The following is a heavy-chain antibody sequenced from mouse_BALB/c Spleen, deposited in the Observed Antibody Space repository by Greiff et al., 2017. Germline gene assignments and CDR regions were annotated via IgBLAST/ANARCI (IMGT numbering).Heavy chain of an antibody. CDR3: ARAPTATAMDY. J-gene: IGHJ4*01. V-gene: IGHV1S29*02. D-gene: IGHD1-2*01. Sequence: EVQLVESGPELVKPGASVKISCKASGYTFTDYNMHWVKQSHGKSLEWIGYIYPYNGGTGYNQKFKSKATLTVDNSSSTAYMELRSLTSEDSAVYYCARAPTATAMDYWGQGTSVTVSS. CDR1: GYTFTDYN. CDR2: IYPYNGGT.